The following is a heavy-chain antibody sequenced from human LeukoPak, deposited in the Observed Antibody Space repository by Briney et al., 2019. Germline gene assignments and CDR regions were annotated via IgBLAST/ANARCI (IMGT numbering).Heavy chain of an antibody. D-gene: IGHD3-22*01. Sequence: GGSLRLSCAASGFTFSNAWMSWVRQAPGKGLEWVGRIKSKTDGGTTDYAAPVKGRFTISRDDSKNTLYLQMNSLKTEDTAVYYCTTDLNYYDSSGPIDYWGQGTLVTVSS. J-gene: IGHJ4*02. V-gene: IGHV3-15*01. CDR1: GFTFSNAW. CDR2: IKSKTDGGTT. CDR3: TTDLNYYDSSGPIDY.